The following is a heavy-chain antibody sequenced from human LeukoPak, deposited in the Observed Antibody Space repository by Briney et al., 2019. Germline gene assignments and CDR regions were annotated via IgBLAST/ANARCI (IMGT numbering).Heavy chain of an antibody. V-gene: IGHV4-61*02. CDR1: GGSISSGSYY. Sequence: PSQTLSLTCTVSGGSISSGSYYWSWIRQPAGKGLEWIGRIYTSGSTNYNPSLKTRVTISVDTPKNQFSLKLSSVPAADTAVYYCARGWNYYDSSGYSLPYYYYMDVWGKGTTVTVSS. CDR2: IYTSGST. J-gene: IGHJ6*03. CDR3: ARGWNYYDSSGYSLPYYYYMDV. D-gene: IGHD3-22*01.